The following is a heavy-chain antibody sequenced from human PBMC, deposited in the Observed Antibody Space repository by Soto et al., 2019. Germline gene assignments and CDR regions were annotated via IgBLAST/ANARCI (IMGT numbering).Heavy chain of an antibody. Sequence: GGSLRLSCAASGFTFSSYGMHWVRQAPGKGLEWVAVISYDGSNKYYADSVKGRFTISRDNSKNTLYLQMNSLRAEDTAVYYCAKEGQWLSPDYWGQGTLVTVSS. V-gene: IGHV3-30*18. J-gene: IGHJ4*02. CDR2: ISYDGSNK. D-gene: IGHD6-19*01. CDR1: GFTFSSYG. CDR3: AKEGQWLSPDY.